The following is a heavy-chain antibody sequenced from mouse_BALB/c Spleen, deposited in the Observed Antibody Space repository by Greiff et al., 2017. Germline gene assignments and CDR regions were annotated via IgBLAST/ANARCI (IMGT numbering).Heavy chain of an antibody. V-gene: IGHV6-6*02. CDR3: TGITTGYFDV. CDR2: IRLKSDNYAT. CDR1: GFTFSSYW. J-gene: IGHJ1*01. D-gene: IGHD2-4*01. Sequence: EVKLQESGGGLVQPGGSMKLSCVASGFTFSSYWMSWVRQSPEKGLEWVAEIRLKSDNYATHYAESVKGKFTISRDDSKSRLYLQMNSLRAEDTGIYYCTGITTGYFDVWGAGTTVTVSS.